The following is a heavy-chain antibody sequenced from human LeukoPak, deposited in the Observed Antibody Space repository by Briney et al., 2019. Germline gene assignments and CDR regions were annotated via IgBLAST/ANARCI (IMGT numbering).Heavy chain of an antibody. J-gene: IGHJ5*02. D-gene: IGHD6-13*01. CDR1: GFTFGSYS. V-gene: IGHV3-48*01. CDR3: AKDSSSSYNWFDP. CDR2: ISSSSSTI. Sequence: GGSLRLSCAASGFTFGSYSMNWVRQAPGKGLEWVSYISSSSSTIYYADSVKGRFTISRDNAKNSLYLQMNSLRAEDTAVYYCAKDSSSSYNWFDPWGQGTLVTVSS.